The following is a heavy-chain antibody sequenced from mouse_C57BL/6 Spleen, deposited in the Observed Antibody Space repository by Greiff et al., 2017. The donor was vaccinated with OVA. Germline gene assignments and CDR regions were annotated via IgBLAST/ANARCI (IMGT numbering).Heavy chain of an antibody. CDR3: ARQDYDYDYYAMDY. Sequence: QVQLQQPGAELVRPGSSVKLSCKASGYTFTSYWMHWVKQRPIQGLEWIGNIDSSDSETHYNQKFKDKATLTVDKSSSTAYMQLSSLTSEDSAVYYCARQDYDYDYYAMDYWGQGTSVTVSS. J-gene: IGHJ4*01. CDR2: IDSSDSET. V-gene: IGHV1-52*01. CDR1: GYTFTSYW. D-gene: IGHD2-4*01.